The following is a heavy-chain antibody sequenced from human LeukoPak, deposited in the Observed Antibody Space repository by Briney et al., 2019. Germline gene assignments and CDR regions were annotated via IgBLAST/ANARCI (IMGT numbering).Heavy chain of an antibody. D-gene: IGHD3-22*01. Sequence: PGGSLRLSXAASGFTFSSYAMSWVRQAPGKGLEWVSAISGSGGSTYYADSVKGRFTISRDNSKNTLYLQMNSLRAEDTAVYYCAKAMWYDSSGYYYGNWGQGTLVTVSS. CDR3: AKAMWYDSSGYYYGN. J-gene: IGHJ4*02. V-gene: IGHV3-23*01. CDR2: ISGSGGST. CDR1: GFTFSSYA.